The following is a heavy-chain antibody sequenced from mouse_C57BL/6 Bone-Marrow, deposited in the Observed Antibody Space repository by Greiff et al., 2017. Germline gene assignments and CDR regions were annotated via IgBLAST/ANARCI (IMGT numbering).Heavy chain of an antibody. V-gene: IGHV1-50*01. Sequence: QVQLQQSGAELVRPGASVKLSCTASGFNIKDDYMHWVKQRPEQGLEWIGEIDPSDSYTNYNQKFKGKATLTVDTSSSTAYMQLSSLTSEDSAVYYCARSYDGYFDYWGQGTTLTVSS. D-gene: IGHD2-3*01. CDR3: ARSYDGYFDY. CDR1: GFNIKDDY. J-gene: IGHJ2*01. CDR2: IDPSDSYT.